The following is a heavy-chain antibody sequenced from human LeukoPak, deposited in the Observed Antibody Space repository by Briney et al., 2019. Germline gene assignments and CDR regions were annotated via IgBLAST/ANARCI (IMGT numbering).Heavy chain of an antibody. Sequence: ASVKVSCKASGYTFTSYYMHWVRQAPGQGLEWMGWINTNTGSPTYAQGFTGRFVFSLDTSVSTAYLQISSLKAEDTAVYYCARDYYDSSGYRYEFDYWGQGTLVTVSS. CDR2: INTNTGSP. J-gene: IGHJ4*02. CDR1: GYTFTSYY. D-gene: IGHD3-22*01. V-gene: IGHV7-4-1*02. CDR3: ARDYYDSSGYRYEFDY.